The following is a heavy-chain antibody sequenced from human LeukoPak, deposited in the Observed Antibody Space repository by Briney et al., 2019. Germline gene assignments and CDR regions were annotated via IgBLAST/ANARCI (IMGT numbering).Heavy chain of an antibody. CDR3: ARDASLRFLEWLVRGDDAFDI. Sequence: KPSETLSLTCTVSGYSISSAYYWGWIRQPPVKGLEWIGSIYHSGSTYYNPSLKSRVTISVDTSKNQFSLKLSSVTAADTAVYYCARDASLRFLEWLVRGDDAFDIWGQGTMVTVSS. J-gene: IGHJ3*02. D-gene: IGHD3-3*01. CDR2: IYHSGST. V-gene: IGHV4-38-2*02. CDR1: GYSISSAYY.